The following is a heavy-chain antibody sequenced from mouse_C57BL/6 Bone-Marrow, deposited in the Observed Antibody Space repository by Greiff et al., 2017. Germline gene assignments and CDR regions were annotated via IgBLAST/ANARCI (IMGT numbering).Heavy chain of an antibody. J-gene: IGHJ1*03. D-gene: IGHD2-4*01. Sequence: QVQLQQPGAELVMPGASVKLSCKASGYTFTSYWMHWVKQRPGQGLEWIGEIDPSDSYTNYNQKFKGKSTLTVDKSSSTAYMQLSSLTSEDSAVYYCSFDYYWYFYVWGTGTTVTVSS. CDR3: SFDYYWYFYV. V-gene: IGHV1-69*01. CDR2: IDPSDSYT. CDR1: GYTFTSYW.